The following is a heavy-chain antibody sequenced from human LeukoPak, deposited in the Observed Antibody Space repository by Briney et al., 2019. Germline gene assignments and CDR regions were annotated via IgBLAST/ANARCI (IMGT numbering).Heavy chain of an antibody. J-gene: IGHJ4*02. CDR1: GGSISSYY. CDR3: ARSGPPYSGSYYGDY. V-gene: IGHV4-34*01. Sequence: PSETLSLTCTVSGGSISSYYWSWIRQPPGKGLEWIGEINHSGSTNYNPSLKSRVTISVDTSKNQFSLKLSSVTAADTAVYYCARSGPPYSGSYYGDYWGQGTLVTVSS. D-gene: IGHD1-26*01. CDR2: INHSGST.